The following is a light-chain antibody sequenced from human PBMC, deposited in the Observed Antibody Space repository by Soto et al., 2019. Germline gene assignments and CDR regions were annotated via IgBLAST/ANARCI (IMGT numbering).Light chain of an antibody. CDR2: DAS. CDR3: QQYGSSGT. J-gene: IGKJ1*01. V-gene: IGKV3-20*01. CDR1: QSISDF. Sequence: EIVLTQSPATLSLSPWERATLSCRASQSISDFLAWYQQKPGQAPRLLIYDASKRATDIPDRFIGSGSGTDFTLTISRLEPEDFAVYYCQQYGSSGTFGQGTKVDIK.